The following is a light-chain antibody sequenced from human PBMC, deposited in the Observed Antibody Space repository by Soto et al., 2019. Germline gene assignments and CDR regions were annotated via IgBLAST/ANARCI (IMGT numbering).Light chain of an antibody. CDR2: HTT. V-gene: IGLV7-46*01. J-gene: IGLJ2*01. CDR1: TGDVTTGHY. Sequence: QAVVTQEPSLIVSPGGTVTLTCGSSTGDVTTGHYSFWIQQKPGQAPRTLIYHTTKKQSWTPARFSGSLLGGKAALTLSGAQPEDEAEDYCLLFHSSRGVFGGGTKLTVL. CDR3: LLFHSSRGV.